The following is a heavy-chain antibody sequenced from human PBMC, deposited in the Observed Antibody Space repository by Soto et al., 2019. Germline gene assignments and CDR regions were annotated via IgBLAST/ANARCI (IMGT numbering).Heavy chain of an antibody. CDR3: ARARDWNYGANAFDI. Sequence: SETLSLTCTVSGGSISSYYWSWIRQPPGKGLEWVGYIYYSGSTNYNPSLKSRVTISVDTSKNQFSLKLSSVTAADTAVYYCARARDWNYGANAFDIWGQGTMVT. D-gene: IGHD1-7*01. V-gene: IGHV4-59*01. CDR2: IYYSGST. CDR1: GGSISSYY. J-gene: IGHJ3*02.